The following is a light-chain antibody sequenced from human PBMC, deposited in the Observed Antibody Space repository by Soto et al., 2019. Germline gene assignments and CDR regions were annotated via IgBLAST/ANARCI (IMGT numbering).Light chain of an antibody. Sequence: QSVLTQPPSASGTPGQRVTISCSGSSSNIGSNSVNWYQQLPGTAPKLLIYNNNPRPSGVPDRFSGSKSGTSASLAISGLQSEDEADYYCAAWDDSPNGWVFGGGTKLTVL. CDR2: NNN. CDR1: SSNIGSNS. CDR3: AAWDDSPNGWV. V-gene: IGLV1-44*01. J-gene: IGLJ3*02.